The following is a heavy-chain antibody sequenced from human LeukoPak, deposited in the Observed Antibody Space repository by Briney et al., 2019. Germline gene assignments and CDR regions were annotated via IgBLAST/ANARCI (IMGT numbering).Heavy chain of an antibody. CDR3: ARLVITFGGVIVNAFDI. CDR1: GYSFTSYW. CDR2: IYPGDSDT. D-gene: IGHD3-16*02. J-gene: IGHJ3*02. V-gene: IGHV5-51*01. Sequence: PGALLQISSKGSGYSFTSYWIGWVRQLPGKGLEWMGIIYPGDSDTRYSPSFHRQATISANNSISTAYLQWTSLKAAYTAMHYCARLVITFGGVIVNAFDIWGQGTMVTVSS.